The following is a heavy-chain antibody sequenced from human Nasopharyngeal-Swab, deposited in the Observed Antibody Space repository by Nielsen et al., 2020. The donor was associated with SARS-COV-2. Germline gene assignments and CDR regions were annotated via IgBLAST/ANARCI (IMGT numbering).Heavy chain of an antibody. V-gene: IGHV3-30*04. CDR1: GFTFNNYA. D-gene: IGHD2-15*01. J-gene: IGHJ5*02. CDR3: ARLVALYCSDGACFSAS. CDR2: ISHDGSQE. Sequence: GGSLRLSCAASGFTFNNYALQWVRQAAGKGLEWVAIISHDGSQELYAESVRGRFTISRDNSKNAIYLQMNSLSAEDTALYYCARLVALYCSDGACFSASWGQGTLVTVSS.